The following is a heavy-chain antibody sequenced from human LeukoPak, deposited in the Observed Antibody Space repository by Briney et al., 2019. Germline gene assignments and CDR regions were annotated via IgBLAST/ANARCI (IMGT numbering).Heavy chain of an antibody. CDR2: IYWDDDK. CDR1: GFSLSTSGVG. D-gene: IGHD6-13*01. J-gene: IGHJ6*03. Sequence: SGPTLVKPTQTLTLTCTFSGFSLSTSGVGVGWIRQPPGKALEWLALIYWDDDKRYSPSLKSRLTVTKDTSKNQVVLTMTNMDPVDTATYYCARQRIAAALPNYYYYMDVWGKGTTVTVSS. V-gene: IGHV2-5*02. CDR3: ARQRIAAALPNYYYYMDV.